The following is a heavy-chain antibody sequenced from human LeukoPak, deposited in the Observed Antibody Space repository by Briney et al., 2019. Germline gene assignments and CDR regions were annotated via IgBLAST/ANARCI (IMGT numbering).Heavy chain of an antibody. D-gene: IGHD2-2*01. Sequence: SETLSLTCTVSGGSISSYYWSWIRRPPGKGLEWIGYIYYSGSTNYNPSLKSRVTISVDTSKNQFSLKLSSVTAADTAVYYSARGVVVPAAISYMDVWGKGTTVTVSS. CDR1: GGSISSYY. V-gene: IGHV4-59*01. CDR3: ARGVVVPAAISYMDV. CDR2: IYYSGST. J-gene: IGHJ6*03.